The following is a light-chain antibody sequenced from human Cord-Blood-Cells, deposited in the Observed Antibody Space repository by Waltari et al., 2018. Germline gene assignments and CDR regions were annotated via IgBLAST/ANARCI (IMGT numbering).Light chain of an antibody. CDR2: EVS. Sequence: QSALTQPPSASGSPGQSVTISCTGTSSDVGGYNYVSWYQQHPGKAPKHMSDEVSKRPSGFPERFSGSKSGNTASLTVSGLQAEDEADYYCSSYAGSNNYVFGTGTKVTVL. CDR3: SSYAGSNNYV. J-gene: IGLJ1*01. V-gene: IGLV2-8*01. CDR1: SSDVGGYNY.